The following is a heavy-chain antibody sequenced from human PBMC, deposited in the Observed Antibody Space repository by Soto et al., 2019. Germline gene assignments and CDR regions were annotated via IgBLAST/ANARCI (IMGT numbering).Heavy chain of an antibody. CDR1: GGSFSGYY. V-gene: IGHV4-34*01. CDR2: INHSGST. D-gene: IGHD6-13*01. J-gene: IGHJ6*02. Sequence: KPSETLSLTCAVYGGSFSGYYWSWIRKRPGKGLEWIGEINHSGSTNYNPSLKSRVTISVDTSKNQFSLKLSSVTAADTAVYYCARRQLGRYYGMDVWGQGTTVTSP. CDR3: ARRQLGRYYGMDV.